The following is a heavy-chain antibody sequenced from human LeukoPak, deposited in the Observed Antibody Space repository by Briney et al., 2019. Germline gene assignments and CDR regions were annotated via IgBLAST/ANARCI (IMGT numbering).Heavy chain of an antibody. Sequence: APVKVSCKASGGTFSSYAISWVRQAPGQGLEWMGGIIPIFGTANYAQKFQGRVTITADESTSTAYMELSSLRSEDTAVYYCARGFDNDEEWYFQHWGQGTLVTVSS. D-gene: IGHD3-9*01. V-gene: IGHV1-69*13. CDR1: GGTFSSYA. J-gene: IGHJ1*01. CDR2: IIPIFGTA. CDR3: ARGFDNDEEWYFQH.